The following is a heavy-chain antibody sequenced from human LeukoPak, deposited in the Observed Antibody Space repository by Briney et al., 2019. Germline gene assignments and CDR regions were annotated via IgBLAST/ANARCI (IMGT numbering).Heavy chain of an antibody. CDR2: INHSGST. Sequence: LSLTCAVYGGSFSGYYWSWIRQPPGKGLEWIGEINHSGSTNYNPSLKRRVTISVDTSKNQFSLKLSSVTAADTAVYYCASGRRDCSSTSCYKVGYYYYYYMDVWGKGTTVTVSS. V-gene: IGHV4-34*01. J-gene: IGHJ6*03. CDR1: GGSFSGYY. CDR3: ASGRRDCSSTSCYKVGYYYYYYMDV. D-gene: IGHD2-2*02.